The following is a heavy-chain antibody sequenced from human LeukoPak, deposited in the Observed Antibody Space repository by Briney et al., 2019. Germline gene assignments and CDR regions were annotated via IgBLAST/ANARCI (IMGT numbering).Heavy chain of an antibody. CDR2: INHSGST. CDR3: ARLRHDILTGTADY. J-gene: IGHJ4*02. CDR1: GGSFSGYY. V-gene: IGHV4-34*01. Sequence: SETLSFTCAVYGGSFSGYYWSWIRQPPGKGLEWIGEINHSGSTNYNPSLKSRVTISVDTSKNQFSLKLSSVTAADTAVYYCARLRHDILTGTADYWGQGTLVTVSS. D-gene: IGHD3-9*01.